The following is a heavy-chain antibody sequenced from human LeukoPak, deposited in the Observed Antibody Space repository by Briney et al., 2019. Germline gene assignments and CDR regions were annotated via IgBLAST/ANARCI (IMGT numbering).Heavy chain of an antibody. J-gene: IGHJ5*02. Sequence: GESLKISCKGSGNSFTNYWIAWVRQTPGKGLERMGIIYPGDSDTRYSPSFQGRVTISADKSISTAYLQWSSLKASDTAMYYXARQRFTMRAYAGNWFDPWGQGTLVTVSS. CDR1: GNSFTNYW. CDR3: ARQRFTMRAYAGNWFDP. D-gene: IGHD3-10*01. CDR2: IYPGDSDT. V-gene: IGHV5-51*01.